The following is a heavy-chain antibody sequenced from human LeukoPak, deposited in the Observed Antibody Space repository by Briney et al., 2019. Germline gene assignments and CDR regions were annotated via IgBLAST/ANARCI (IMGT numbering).Heavy chain of an antibody. CDR2: INKNNHNI. CDR3: ATDSLDY. J-gene: IGHJ4*02. Sequence: PGGSLRLSCAASGFTFDDYAMHWVRQAPGKGLEWVSGINKNNHNIGYADSVKGRFTISRDNAMNSLYLQMNSLRAEDTALYYCATDSLDYWGQGTLVTVSS. CDR1: GFTFDDYA. V-gene: IGHV3-9*01.